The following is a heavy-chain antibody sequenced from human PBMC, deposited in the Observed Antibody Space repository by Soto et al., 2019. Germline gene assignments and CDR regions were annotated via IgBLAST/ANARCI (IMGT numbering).Heavy chain of an antibody. Sequence: GASVKVSCKASGYTFTGCYMHWVRQAPGQGLEWMGWINPNSGGTNYAQKFQGWVTMTRDTSISTAYMELSRLRSDDTAVYYCAREAAGSWGLDREVYFDYWGQGTLVTVSS. J-gene: IGHJ4*02. CDR2: INPNSGGT. V-gene: IGHV1-2*04. CDR1: GYTFTGCY. D-gene: IGHD6-13*01. CDR3: AREAAGSWGLDREVYFDY.